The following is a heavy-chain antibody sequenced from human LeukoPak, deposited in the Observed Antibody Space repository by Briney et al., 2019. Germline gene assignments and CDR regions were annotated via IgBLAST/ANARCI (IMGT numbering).Heavy chain of an antibody. V-gene: IGHV4-4*02. Sequence: PSETLSLTCAGSGGSISSSNWWSWVRQPPGKGLEWIGEMYHSGESNYNPSLKSRVTISVDKSKNQFSLKLSSVTAADTAVYYCARGLTAMVRGVPVWFDPWGQGTLVTVSS. J-gene: IGHJ5*02. CDR3: ARGLTAMVRGVPVWFDP. CDR1: GGSISSSNW. CDR2: MYHSGES. D-gene: IGHD3-10*01.